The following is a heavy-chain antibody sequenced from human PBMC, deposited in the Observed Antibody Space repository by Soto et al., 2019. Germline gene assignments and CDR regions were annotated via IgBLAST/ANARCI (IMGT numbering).Heavy chain of an antibody. Sequence: PGGSLRLSCAASGFTFSSYAMHWVRQAPGKGLEWVAVISYDGSNKYYADSVKGRFTISRDNSKNTLYLQMNSLRAEDTAVYYCARDGQQWLENFKVYYYYGMDVWGQGTTVTVSS. V-gene: IGHV3-30-3*01. CDR2: ISYDGSNK. CDR1: GFTFSSYA. CDR3: ARDGQQWLENFKVYYYYGMDV. D-gene: IGHD6-19*01. J-gene: IGHJ6*02.